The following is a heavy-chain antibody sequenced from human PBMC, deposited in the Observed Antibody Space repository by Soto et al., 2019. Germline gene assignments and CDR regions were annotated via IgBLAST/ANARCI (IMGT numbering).Heavy chain of an antibody. V-gene: IGHV3-30*18. D-gene: IGHD6-19*01. CDR1: GFTFSSYG. CDR2: ISYDGSNK. Sequence: GGSLRLSCAASGFTFSSYGMHWVRQAPGKGLEWVAVISYDGSNKYYADSVKGRFTISRDNSKNTLYLQMNSLRAEDTAVYYCAKEMDSSGWYVFWFDPWGQGTLVTVSS. CDR3: AKEMDSSGWYVFWFDP. J-gene: IGHJ5*02.